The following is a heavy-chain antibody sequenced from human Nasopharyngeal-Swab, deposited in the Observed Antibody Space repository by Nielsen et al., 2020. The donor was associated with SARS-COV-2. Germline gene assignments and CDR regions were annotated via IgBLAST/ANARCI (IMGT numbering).Heavy chain of an antibody. CDR3: ARHYYGSGSYYNDGLYYYYGMDV. CDR2: MYVSGST. Sequence: SETLSLTCTVSGDSISSRSYYWSWIRQPAGKGLEYIGRMYVSGSTDYNPSLRNRVTISADTSKNQFSLKLSSVTAADTAVYYCARHYYGSGSYYNDGLYYYYGMDVWGQGTTVTVSS. J-gene: IGHJ6*02. V-gene: IGHV4-61*10. CDR1: GDSISSRSYY. D-gene: IGHD3-10*01.